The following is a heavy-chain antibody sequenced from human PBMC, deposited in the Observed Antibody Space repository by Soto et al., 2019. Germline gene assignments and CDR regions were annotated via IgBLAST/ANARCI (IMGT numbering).Heavy chain of an antibody. V-gene: IGHV6-1*01. CDR3: SRGKYSAFDY. D-gene: IGHD5-18*01. CDR1: GDSISTNNVA. CDR2: TGYTSKWYN. J-gene: IGHJ4*02. Sequence: PSQTLSLTCAISGDSISTNNVAWNWIGQSPSGGLEWLGRTGYTSKWYNDYAVSVRSRITINPDTSKNQFSLQLNSVTLDDTAVYYCSRGKYSAFDYWGQGTLVTVSS.